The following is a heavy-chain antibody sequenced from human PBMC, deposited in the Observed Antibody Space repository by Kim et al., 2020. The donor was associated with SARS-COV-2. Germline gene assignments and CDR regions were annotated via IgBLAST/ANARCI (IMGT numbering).Heavy chain of an antibody. Sequence: ASVKVSCTASGYTFTGYYMHWVRQAPGQGLEWMGRINPNSGGTNYAQKFQGRVTMTRDTSISTAYMELSRLRSDDTAVYYCARGGNIAARLFDYWGQGTLVTVSS. CDR1: GYTFTGYY. V-gene: IGHV1-2*06. CDR2: INPNSGGT. D-gene: IGHD6-6*01. J-gene: IGHJ4*02. CDR3: ARGGNIAARLFDY.